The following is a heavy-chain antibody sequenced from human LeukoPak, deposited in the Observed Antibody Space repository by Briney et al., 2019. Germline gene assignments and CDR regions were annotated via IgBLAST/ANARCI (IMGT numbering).Heavy chain of an antibody. CDR1: GGSMNTYY. CDR3: ARVGIPYSSSSMSEYYFDY. CDR2: VYHSGST. V-gene: IGHV4-59*01. J-gene: IGHJ4*02. D-gene: IGHD6-6*01. Sequence: SETLSLTCTVSGGSMNTYYWSWIRQPPGKGLEWIGSVYHSGSTSYNPSLNSRVTISVDTSKNQFSLTLSSVTAADTAVYYCARVGIPYSSSSMSEYYFDYWGQGTLVTVSS.